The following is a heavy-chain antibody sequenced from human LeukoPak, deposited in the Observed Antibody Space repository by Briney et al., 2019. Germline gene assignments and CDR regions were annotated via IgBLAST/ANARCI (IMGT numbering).Heavy chain of an antibody. D-gene: IGHD3-22*01. V-gene: IGHV1-69*04. CDR3: ARELSPLSYYYDSSGYYDY. CDR2: IIPILGIA. Sequence: SVKVSCKASGGTFSSYAISWVRQAPGQGLEWMGRIIPILGIANYAQKFQGRVTITADKSTSTAYMELSSLRSEDTAVYYCARELSPLSYYYDSSGYYDYWGQGTLVTVSS. CDR1: GGTFSSYA. J-gene: IGHJ4*02.